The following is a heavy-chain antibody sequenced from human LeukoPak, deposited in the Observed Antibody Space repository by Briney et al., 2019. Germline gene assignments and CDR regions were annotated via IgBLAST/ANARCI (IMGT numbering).Heavy chain of an antibody. D-gene: IGHD6-13*01. Sequence: PSETLSLTCAVYGGSFSGYYWSWIRQPPGKGLEWIGEINHSGSTNYNPSLKSRVTISVDTSKNQFSLKLSSVTAADTAVYYCARRGSSSWHNWFDPWGQGTLVTVSS. CDR3: ARRGSSSWHNWFDP. V-gene: IGHV4-34*01. CDR2: INHSGST. J-gene: IGHJ5*02. CDR1: GGSFSGYY.